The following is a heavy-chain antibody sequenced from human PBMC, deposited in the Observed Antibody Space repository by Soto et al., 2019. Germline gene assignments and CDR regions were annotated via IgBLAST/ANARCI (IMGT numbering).Heavy chain of an antibody. CDR1: GFSFSGYN. CDR2: ISGDSNYI. V-gene: IGHV3-21*01. D-gene: IGHD3-22*01. CDR3: ARVCYFDRSAYGL. Sequence: GGSLRVSYAASGFSFSGYNMNWVRQAPGKGLEWVSSISGDSNYIYYADSVQGRFTISRDNAKNSVYLQMNSLRAEDTAVYYFARVCYFDRSAYGLWGQGTMVTV. J-gene: IGHJ3*01.